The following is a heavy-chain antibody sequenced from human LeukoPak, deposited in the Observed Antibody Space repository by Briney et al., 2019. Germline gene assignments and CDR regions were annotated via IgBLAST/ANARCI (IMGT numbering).Heavy chain of an antibody. CDR3: ARLPRATPNVIDY. V-gene: IGHV5-51*01. D-gene: IGHD3-16*01. J-gene: IGHJ4*02. Sequence: GESLKISCKGSGYSFTSYWIGWVRQMPGKGLEWMGIIYPGDSDTRYSPSFQGQVTISADKSITTAYLQWSSLKDSDTAMYFCARLPRATPNVIDYWGQGTLVTVSS. CDR2: IYPGDSDT. CDR1: GYSFTSYW.